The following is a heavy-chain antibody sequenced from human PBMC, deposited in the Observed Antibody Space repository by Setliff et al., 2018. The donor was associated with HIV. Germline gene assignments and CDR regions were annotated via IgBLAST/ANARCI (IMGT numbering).Heavy chain of an antibody. CDR2: ISHSGST. D-gene: IGHD3-10*01. V-gene: IGHV4-34*01. CDR3: ASGQKVDLRGVMSYFDY. J-gene: IGHJ4*02. Sequence: SETLSLTCAVYGGSFSDYYWTWIRQPPGKGLELIGEISHSGSTNYNPSLKTRVTISVDTSKNQFSLTLTSVTAADTAMYYCASGQKVDLRGVMSYFDYWGRGSLVTVSS. CDR1: GGSFSDYY.